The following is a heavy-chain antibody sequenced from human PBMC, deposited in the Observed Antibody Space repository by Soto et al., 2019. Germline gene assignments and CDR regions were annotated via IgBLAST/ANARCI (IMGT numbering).Heavy chain of an antibody. CDR1: GYTFTSYY. J-gene: IGHJ5*02. CDR3: ARVAYYYDSSGYYSGSWFDP. V-gene: IGHV1-46*03. Sequence: QVQLVQSGAEVKKPGASVKVSCKASGYTFTSYYMHWVRQAPGQGLEWMGIINPSGGSTSYAQKFQGGVTMTRDTSTSTVYMELSSRRSEDTAVYYCARVAYYYDSSGYYSGSWFDPWGQGTLVTVSS. CDR2: INPSGGST. D-gene: IGHD3-22*01.